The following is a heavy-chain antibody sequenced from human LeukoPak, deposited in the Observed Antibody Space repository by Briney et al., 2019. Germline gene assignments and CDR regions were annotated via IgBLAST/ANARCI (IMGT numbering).Heavy chain of an antibody. Sequence: GGCLRLSCAASGFTFSSYSMNWVRQAPGKGLEWVSSISSSSSYIYYADSVKGRFTISRDNAKNSLYLQMNSLRAEDTAVYYCATYYYDSSGYYDAFDIWGQGTMVTVSS. CDR3: ATYYYDSSGYYDAFDI. J-gene: IGHJ3*02. CDR1: GFTFSSYS. CDR2: ISSSSSYI. V-gene: IGHV3-21*01. D-gene: IGHD3-22*01.